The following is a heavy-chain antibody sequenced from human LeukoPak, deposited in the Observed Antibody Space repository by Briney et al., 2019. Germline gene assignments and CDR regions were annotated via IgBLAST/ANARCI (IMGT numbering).Heavy chain of an antibody. CDR3: AKASSRSEWLAYFDY. CDR1: GFTFSSYA. CDR2: ISGSGGST. D-gene: IGHD6-19*01. Sequence: GGSLRLSCAASGFTFSSYAMSWVRQAPGKGLEWVSAISGSGGSTYYADSVKGRFTISRDNSKNTLYLQMNSLRAEDTAVCYCAKASSRSEWLAYFDYWGQGTLVNVSS. V-gene: IGHV3-23*01. J-gene: IGHJ4*02.